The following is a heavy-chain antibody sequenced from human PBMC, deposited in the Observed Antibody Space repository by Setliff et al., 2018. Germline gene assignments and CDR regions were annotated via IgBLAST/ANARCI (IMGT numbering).Heavy chain of an antibody. V-gene: IGHV3-21*06. Sequence: GGSLRLSCAASGFTFNSYSMNWVRQAPGKGLEWVSSISAASSYISDAQSLKGRFSVSRDNGKNSLYLQMNSLRAEDTAVYYCARASKGLYCGSDCFYTFDSWGPGTLVTVSS. CDR3: ARASKGLYCGSDCFYTFDS. D-gene: IGHD2-21*02. CDR1: GFTFNSYS. CDR2: ISAASSYI. J-gene: IGHJ4*02.